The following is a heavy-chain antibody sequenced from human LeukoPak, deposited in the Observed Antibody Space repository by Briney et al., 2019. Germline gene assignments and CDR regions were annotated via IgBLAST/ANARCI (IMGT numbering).Heavy chain of an antibody. V-gene: IGHV4-34*01. Sequence: SETLSLTCAVYGGSFSGYYWSWIRQPSGKGLEWIGEINHSGSTNYNPSLKSRVTISVDTSKNQFSLKLSSVTAADTAVYYCARVGKGNWFDPWGQGTLVTVSS. CDR2: INHSGST. CDR3: ARVGKGNWFDP. J-gene: IGHJ5*02. CDR1: GGSFSGYY. D-gene: IGHD4-23*01.